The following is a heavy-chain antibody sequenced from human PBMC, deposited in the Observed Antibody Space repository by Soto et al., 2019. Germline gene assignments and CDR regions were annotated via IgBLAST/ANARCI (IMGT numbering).Heavy chain of an antibody. D-gene: IGHD6-13*01. CDR2: IIPIFGTA. J-gene: IGHJ5*02. V-gene: IGHV1-69*12. Sequence: QVQLVQSGAEVKKPGSSVKVSCKASGGTFSSYAISWVQQAPGQGLEWMGGIIPIFGTANYAQKFQGRVTITADESTSTAYMELSSLRSEDTAVYYCARGGIAAAGPYNWFDPWGQGTLVTVSS. CDR1: GGTFSSYA. CDR3: ARGGIAAAGPYNWFDP.